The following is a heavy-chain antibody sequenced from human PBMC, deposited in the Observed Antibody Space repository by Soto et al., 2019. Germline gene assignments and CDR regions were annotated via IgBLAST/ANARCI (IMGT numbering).Heavy chain of an antibody. CDR2: VRGSGDRT. D-gene: IGHD7-27*01. Sequence: EVQLLESGGGLVKPGGSLRLSCEVSGFTFSSYAMNWVRQAPGKGLEWVSGVRGSGDRTYYADSVKGRFSISRDNSKNALYLQMNSLRAEDTAVYYCAKARDISRLGSDYWGRGALVTVSS. CDR3: AKARDISRLGSDY. CDR1: GFTFSSYA. V-gene: IGHV3-23*01. J-gene: IGHJ4*02.